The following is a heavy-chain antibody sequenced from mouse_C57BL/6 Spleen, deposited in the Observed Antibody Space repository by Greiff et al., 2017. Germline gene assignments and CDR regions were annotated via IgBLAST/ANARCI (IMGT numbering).Heavy chain of an antibody. Sequence: QVQLKQSGAELVKPGASVKISCKASGYAFSSYWMNWVKQRPGKGLERIGQIYPGDGDTNYNGKFKGKATLTADKSSSTAYMQLSSLTSEDSAVYFCARYYGSSFYAMDYWGQGTSVTVSS. D-gene: IGHD1-1*01. CDR3: ARYYGSSFYAMDY. J-gene: IGHJ4*01. V-gene: IGHV1-80*01. CDR2: IYPGDGDT. CDR1: GYAFSSYW.